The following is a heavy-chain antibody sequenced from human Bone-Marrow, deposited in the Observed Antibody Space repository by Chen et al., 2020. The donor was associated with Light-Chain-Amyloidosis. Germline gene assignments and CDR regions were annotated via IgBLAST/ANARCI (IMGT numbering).Heavy chain of an antibody. Sequence: QVQLVQSGTEVKKPGASVKVSCKASGYTFTGYHIHWVRQAPGQGLEWMGWINPSSGGTNYAQKFQDRVTMTRDRSISTAYMEVSRLRADDTAVYYCARVMTEAVFGVVAAGMDVWGQGTTVTVSS. J-gene: IGHJ6*02. CDR1: GYTFTGYH. CDR2: INPSSGGT. D-gene: IGHD3-3*01. CDR3: ARVMTEAVFGVVAAGMDV. V-gene: IGHV1-2*02.